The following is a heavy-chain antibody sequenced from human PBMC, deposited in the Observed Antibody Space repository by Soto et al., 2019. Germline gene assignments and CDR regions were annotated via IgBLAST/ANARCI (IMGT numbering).Heavy chain of an antibody. V-gene: IGHV1-46*01. CDR1: GYTFTSYY. J-gene: IGHJ3*02. D-gene: IGHD3-22*01. Sequence: ASVKVSCKASGYTFTSYYMHWVRQAPGQGLEWMGIINPSGGSTSYAQKFQGIVTMTRDTSTSTVYMELSGLRSEDTAVYYCARGTYYYDSSGYTDAFDIWGQVTMVTVSS. CDR3: ARGTYYYDSSGYTDAFDI. CDR2: INPSGGST.